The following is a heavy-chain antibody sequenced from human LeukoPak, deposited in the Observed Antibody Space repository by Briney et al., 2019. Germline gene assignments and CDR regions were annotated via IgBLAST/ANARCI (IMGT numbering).Heavy chain of an antibody. Sequence: RTGGSLRLSCAASGFTFTSYGMTWVRQAPGKGLEWVSSISHSSSYIYYADSVKGRFTISRDNAKNSLYLQTNSLRAEDTAVYYCTRGAGTGWRFDSWGQGTLLTVSS. CDR1: GFTFTSYG. CDR3: TRGAGTGWRFDS. V-gene: IGHV3-21*01. CDR2: ISHSSSYI. D-gene: IGHD6-19*01. J-gene: IGHJ4*02.